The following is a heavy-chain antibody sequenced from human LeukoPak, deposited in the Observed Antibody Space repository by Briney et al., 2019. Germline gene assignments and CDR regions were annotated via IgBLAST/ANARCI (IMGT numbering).Heavy chain of an antibody. Sequence: PGGSLGLSCATSEFPFSRYWMTWVRQAPGKGLEWVAYIKQEGSERYYGDSVEGRFTISRDNARNSVYLQMSSLRAEDTATYYCARSESTMTTWSMDYWGQGILVTVSS. D-gene: IGHD5-24*01. CDR1: EFPFSRYW. CDR2: IKQEGSER. J-gene: IGHJ4*02. V-gene: IGHV3-7*01. CDR3: ARSESTMTTWSMDY.